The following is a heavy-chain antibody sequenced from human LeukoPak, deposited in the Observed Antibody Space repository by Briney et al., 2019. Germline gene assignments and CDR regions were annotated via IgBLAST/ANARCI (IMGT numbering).Heavy chain of an antibody. CDR3: ARDSDWVSPYYYYGMDV. J-gene: IGHJ6*02. D-gene: IGHD3-9*01. CDR1: GGSISSCDYY. V-gene: IGHV4-30-4*02. Sequence: SDTLSLTCTVSGGSISSCDYYWSWIRQPPGKGLEWIGYIYYSGSTYYNPSLKSRVTISLDTYKNQFSLKLSSVTAADTAVYYCARDSDWVSPYYYYGMDVWGQGTTVTVSS. CDR2: IYYSGST.